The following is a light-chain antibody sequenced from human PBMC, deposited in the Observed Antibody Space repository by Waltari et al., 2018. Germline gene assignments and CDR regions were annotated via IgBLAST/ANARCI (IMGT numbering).Light chain of an antibody. Sequence: SYVLTQPXSVSVAPGKTARLTXGGNNIGSKSVHWYQQKPGQAPVLVVYDDSDRPSGIPEXXXGXNSGNTATLTISRVEXGDEADYYCQVWDSSSDXFXVFGGGTXLTVL. CDR1: NIGSKS. CDR3: QVWDSSSDXFXV. CDR2: DDS. J-gene: IGLJ3*02. V-gene: IGLV3-21*03.